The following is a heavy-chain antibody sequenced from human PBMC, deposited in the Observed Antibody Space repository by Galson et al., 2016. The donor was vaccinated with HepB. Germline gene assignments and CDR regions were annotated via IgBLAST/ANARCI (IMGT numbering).Heavy chain of an antibody. CDR2: IVGGGGST. J-gene: IGHJ5*02. V-gene: IGHV3-23*01. Sequence: SLRLSCAASGFTFSTYAMSWVRQAPGEGLEWVASIVGGGGSTFYADSVQGRVTISRDNSQNTLYLQMNSLRVEDTATYYCAKGKAEGLPDWFDPWGQGTLVTVSS. D-gene: IGHD6-13*01. CDR1: GFTFSTYA. CDR3: AKGKAEGLPDWFDP.